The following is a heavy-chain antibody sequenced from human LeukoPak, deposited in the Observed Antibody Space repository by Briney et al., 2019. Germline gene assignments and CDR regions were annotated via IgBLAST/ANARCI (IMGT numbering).Heavy chain of an antibody. CDR3: ARDYPDGGGGRYFDWLPVF. CDR1: GGTFSSYA. Sequence: ASVKVSCKASGGTFSSYAISWVRQDAGQGLEWMGWMSPNSGNTGYAQKFQGRVTITRSTSISTAYMELSGLRSEDTAVYYCARDYPDGGGGRYFDWLPVFWGQGTLVTVSS. D-gene: IGHD3-9*01. J-gene: IGHJ4*02. V-gene: IGHV1-8*03. CDR2: MSPNSGNT.